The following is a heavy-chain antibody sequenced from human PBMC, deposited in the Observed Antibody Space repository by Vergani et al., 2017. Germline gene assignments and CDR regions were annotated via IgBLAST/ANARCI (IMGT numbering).Heavy chain of an antibody. V-gene: IGHV3-33*01. Sequence: QVQLVESGGGVVQPGRSLRLSCAASGFTFSGYGMHWVRQAPGKGLEWVEVIWYAGSNKYYADSVKGRFTISRDNSKNTLYRQMNSLRAEDTAVYYCSGGGYDSSGYFEGFDYWGQGTLVTVSS. CDR2: IWYAGSNK. J-gene: IGHJ4*02. CDR1: GFTFSGYG. D-gene: IGHD3-22*01. CDR3: SGGGYDSSGYFEGFDY.